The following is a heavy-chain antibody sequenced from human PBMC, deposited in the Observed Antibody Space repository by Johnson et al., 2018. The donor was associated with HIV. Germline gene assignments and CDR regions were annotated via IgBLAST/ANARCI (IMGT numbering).Heavy chain of an antibody. CDR3: ARGVGATLPDAFDI. CDR2: ISWNSGSI. V-gene: IGHV3-9*01. D-gene: IGHD1-26*01. CDR1: GFTFDDYA. Sequence: VHLVESGGGLVQPGRSLRLSCAASGFTFDDYAMHWVRQAPGKGLEWVSGISWNSGSIGYADSVKGRFTISRDNAKNSLYLQMNSLRAEDTALYYCARGVGATLPDAFDIWGQGTMVTVSS. J-gene: IGHJ3*02.